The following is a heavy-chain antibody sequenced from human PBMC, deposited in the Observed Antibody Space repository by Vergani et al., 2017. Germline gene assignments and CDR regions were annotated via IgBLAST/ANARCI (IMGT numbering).Heavy chain of an antibody. Sequence: QVQLVQSGAEVKKPGASVKVSCKASGYTFTSYDINWVRQATGQGLEWMGWMNPNSGNTGYAQRFQGRVTMTRNTSISTAYMELSSLRSEDTAVYYCARHDHSSSENAFDIWGQGTMVTVSS. CDR1: GYTFTSYD. V-gene: IGHV1-8*01. D-gene: IGHD6-6*01. J-gene: IGHJ3*02. CDR3: ARHDHSSSENAFDI. CDR2: MNPNSGNT.